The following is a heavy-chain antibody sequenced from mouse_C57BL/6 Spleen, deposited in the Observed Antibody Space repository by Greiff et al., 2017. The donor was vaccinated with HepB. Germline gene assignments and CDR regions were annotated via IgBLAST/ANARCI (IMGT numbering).Heavy chain of an antibody. Sequence: EVKLMESGPGLVKPSQSLSLTCSVTGYSITSGYYWNWIRQFPGNKLEWMGYISYDGSNNYNPSLKNRISITRDTSKNQFFLKLNSVTTEDTATYYCASGPGSSFDDWGQGTTLTVSS. CDR1: GYSITSGYY. CDR3: ASGPGSSFDD. J-gene: IGHJ2*01. V-gene: IGHV3-6*01. D-gene: IGHD1-1*01. CDR2: ISYDGSN.